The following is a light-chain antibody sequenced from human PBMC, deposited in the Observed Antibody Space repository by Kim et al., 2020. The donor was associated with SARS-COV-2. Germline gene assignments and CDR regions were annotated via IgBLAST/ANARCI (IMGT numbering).Light chain of an antibody. V-gene: IGLV3-19*01. Sequence: SSELTQDPAVSVALGQTVRITCQGDSLRSYYATWYQQKPGQAPILVIYGKNNRPSGIPDRFSGSSSGNTASLTITGPKAGDEADYYCNSRDSDDNVVFGG. CDR1: SLRSYY. CDR3: NSRDSDDNVV. J-gene: IGLJ2*01. CDR2: GKN.